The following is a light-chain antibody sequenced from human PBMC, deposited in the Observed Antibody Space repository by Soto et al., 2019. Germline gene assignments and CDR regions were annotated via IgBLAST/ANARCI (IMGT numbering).Light chain of an antibody. CDR1: QSVRTN. V-gene: IGKV3-15*01. Sequence: EIVMTQSPATLSVSPGEGATLSCRASQSVRTNLAWYQQKPGQAPRLLIYGASTRATGIPARFSGSGSGTEFILTISSLQSEDFAVYYCQQYNIWPLSFGPGTKVDIK. CDR3: QQYNIWPLS. CDR2: GAS. J-gene: IGKJ3*01.